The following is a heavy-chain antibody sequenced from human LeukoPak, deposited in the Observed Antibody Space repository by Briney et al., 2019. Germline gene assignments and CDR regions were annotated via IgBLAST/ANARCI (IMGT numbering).Heavy chain of an antibody. D-gene: IGHD2-15*01. CDR1: GGSFSGYY. Sequence: SETLSLTCAVYGGSFSGYYWSWIRQPPGKGLEWIGEVNHSGSTNYNPSLKSRVTISVDTSKNQFSLKLSSVTAADTAVYYCARRSGYCSGGSCYSVPNWFDPWGQGTLVTVSS. V-gene: IGHV4-34*01. CDR3: ARRSGYCSGGSCYSVPNWFDP. CDR2: VNHSGST. J-gene: IGHJ5*02.